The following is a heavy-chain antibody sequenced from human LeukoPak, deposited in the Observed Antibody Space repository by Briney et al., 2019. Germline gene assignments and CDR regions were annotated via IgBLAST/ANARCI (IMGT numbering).Heavy chain of an antibody. CDR1: GGSISSGSYY. CDR2: IYTSGST. CDR3: ARHARDYGDYGIDY. D-gene: IGHD4-17*01. J-gene: IGHJ4*02. Sequence: ASETLSLTCTVSGGSISSGSYYWSWIRQPAGKGLEWIGRIYTSGSTDYNPSLKSRVTISVDTSKNQFSLKLSSVTAADTAVYYCARHARDYGDYGIDYWGQGTLVTVSS. V-gene: IGHV4-61*02.